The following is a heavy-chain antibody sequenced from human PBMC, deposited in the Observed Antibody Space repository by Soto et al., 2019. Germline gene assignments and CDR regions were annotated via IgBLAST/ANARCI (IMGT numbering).Heavy chain of an antibody. CDR3: TNLRGSDYEGYYGMDV. V-gene: IGHV3-73*01. J-gene: IGHJ6*02. Sequence: GGSLRLSCAASGFTFSGSAMHWVRQASGKGLEWVGRIRSKANSYATAYAASVKGRFTISRDDSKNTAYLQMNSLKTEDTAVYYCTNLRGSDYEGYYGMDVWGQGTTVTVSS. CDR2: IRSKANSYAT. CDR1: GFTFSGSA. D-gene: IGHD5-12*01.